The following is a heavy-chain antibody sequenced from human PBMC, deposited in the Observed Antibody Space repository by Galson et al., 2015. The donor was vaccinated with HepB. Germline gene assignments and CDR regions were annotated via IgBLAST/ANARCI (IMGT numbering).Heavy chain of an antibody. CDR1: GYTFTNYW. CDR2: LYPGGSEI. V-gene: IGHV5-51*01. Sequence: QSGAEVKNPGDSLKISCKGSGYTFTNYWIGWVRQMPGKDLEWMGILYPGGSEIRYSPSFQGQVTISADNSNSTAYLQWNNLKASDTAIYYCARGWDYDILTGPCDYWGQGTLVTVSS. D-gene: IGHD3-9*01. J-gene: IGHJ4*02. CDR3: ARGWDYDILTGPCDY.